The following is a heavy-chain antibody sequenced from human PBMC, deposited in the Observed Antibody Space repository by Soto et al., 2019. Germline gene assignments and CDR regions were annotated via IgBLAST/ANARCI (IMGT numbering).Heavy chain of an antibody. D-gene: IGHD5-12*01. CDR2: IYYSGST. Sequence: QVQLQESGPGLVKPSETLSLTCTVSGGSISSYYCNWIRQPPGQGLEWIGYIYYSGSTNYNPSLESRVTISGDTSKNQFSLKLSSVTAADTAVYYCVTGGGWLPDYWGQGTLVTVSS. CDR1: GGSISSYY. J-gene: IGHJ4*02. V-gene: IGHV4-59*01. CDR3: VTGGGWLPDY.